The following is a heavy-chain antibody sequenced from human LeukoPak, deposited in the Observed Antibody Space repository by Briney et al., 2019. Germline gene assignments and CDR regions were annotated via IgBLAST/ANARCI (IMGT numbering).Heavy chain of an antibody. CDR2: IWYDGSNK. J-gene: IGHJ6*02. CDR1: GFTFNSYG. V-gene: IGHV3-33*01. CDR3: ARDERYCSGGSCYPSDGMDV. D-gene: IGHD2-15*01. Sequence: PGRSLRLSCAASGFTFNSYGMHWVRQAPGKGLEWVAVIWYDGSNKYYADSVKGRFTISRDNSKNTLYLQMNSLRAVDTAVYYCARDERYCSGGSCYPSDGMDVWGQGTTVTVSS.